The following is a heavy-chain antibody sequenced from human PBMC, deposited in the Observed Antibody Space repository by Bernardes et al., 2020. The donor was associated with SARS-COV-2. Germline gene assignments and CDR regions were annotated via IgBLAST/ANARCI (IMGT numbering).Heavy chain of an antibody. CDR3: ARARGYNSGPPNWFDP. V-gene: IGHV3-48*02. J-gene: IGHJ5*02. CDR2: IRGTSGII. Sequence: VESLCLSCAASAFTFSSFSMNWVRQAPGKGLEWVSSIRGTSGIIYYADSVKGRFTISRDNAKNSLYLQMNSLRDEDTAVYYCARARGYNSGPPNWFDPWGQGTLVTVSS. D-gene: IGHD5-18*01. CDR1: AFTFSSFS.